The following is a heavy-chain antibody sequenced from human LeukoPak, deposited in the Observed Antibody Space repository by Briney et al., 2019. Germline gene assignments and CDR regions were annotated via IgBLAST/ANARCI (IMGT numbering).Heavy chain of an antibody. CDR1: GTPINNYY. Sequence: PSETLSLTCTVSGTPINNYYWSWLRQPPGKGLEWIGYVYYTGSTDYNPSLNSRVTISLDRSRNQFSLRLTSVTAADTAVYYCARHNDYGDFPFDYWGQGTLVTVSS. CDR2: VYYTGST. CDR3: ARHNDYGDFPFDY. V-gene: IGHV4-59*01. J-gene: IGHJ4*02. D-gene: IGHD4-17*01.